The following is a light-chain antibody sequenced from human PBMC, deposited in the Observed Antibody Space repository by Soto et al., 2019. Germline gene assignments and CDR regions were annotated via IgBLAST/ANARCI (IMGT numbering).Light chain of an antibody. Sequence: QSALTQPASVSGSPGQSITISCTGTSSDVGGYNYVSWYQQHPGKAPKLMIYDVNNRPSGVSNRFSGSKSGNTASLTISGLQAEDEADYYCSSYTSSSPPVVFGGGTKLTVL. V-gene: IGLV2-14*01. CDR3: SSYTSSSPPVV. CDR1: SSDVGGYNY. J-gene: IGLJ2*01. CDR2: DVN.